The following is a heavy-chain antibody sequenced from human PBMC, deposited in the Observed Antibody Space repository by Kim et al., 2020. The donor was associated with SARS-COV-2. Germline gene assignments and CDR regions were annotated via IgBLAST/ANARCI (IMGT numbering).Heavy chain of an antibody. CDR1: GGSFSGYY. CDR2: ITHSGST. D-gene: IGHD6-19*01. J-gene: IGHJ6*03. Sequence: SETLSLTCAVYGGSFSGYYWSWIRQPPGKGLEWIGEITHSGSTNYNPSLKSRVTISVDTSKNQFTLKLSSVTAADTAVYYCARGTRQWLVRGPYYYYMGVWGKGTTGTVSS. V-gene: IGHV4-34*01. CDR3: ARGTRQWLVRGPYYYYMGV.